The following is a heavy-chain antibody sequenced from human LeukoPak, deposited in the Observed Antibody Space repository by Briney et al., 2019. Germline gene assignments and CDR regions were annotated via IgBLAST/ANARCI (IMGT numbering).Heavy chain of an antibody. V-gene: IGHV4-38-2*02. CDR1: GYSISSGYC. Sequence: SETLSLTCTVSGYSISSGYCWGWIRQPPGKGLEWIGSIYHSGSTYYNPSLKSRVTISVDTSKNQFSLKLSSVTAADTAVYYCARVYTGSSWDYYYYMDVWGKGTTVTVSS. D-gene: IGHD6-13*01. J-gene: IGHJ6*03. CDR3: ARVYTGSSWDYYYYMDV. CDR2: IYHSGST.